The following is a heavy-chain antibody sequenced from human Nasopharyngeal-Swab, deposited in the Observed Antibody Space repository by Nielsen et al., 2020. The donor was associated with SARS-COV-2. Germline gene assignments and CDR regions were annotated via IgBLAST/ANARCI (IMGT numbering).Heavy chain of an antibody. CDR1: GFSFSNYE. Sequence: GESLKISCATSGFSFSNYEMSWVRQAPGKGLEWVSRISDSGDTTYYADSVKGRFTISRDNSKNTLYLQMNSLRVKDAAVYHCAMYSSSGYWGQGTLVTVSS. D-gene: IGHD6-6*01. J-gene: IGHJ4*02. CDR2: ISDSGDTT. CDR3: AMYSSSGY. V-gene: IGHV3-23*01.